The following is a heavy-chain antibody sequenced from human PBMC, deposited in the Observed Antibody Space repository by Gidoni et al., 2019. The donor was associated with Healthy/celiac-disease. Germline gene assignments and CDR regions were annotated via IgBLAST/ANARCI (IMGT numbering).Heavy chain of an antibody. V-gene: IGHV4-34*01. D-gene: IGHD3-16*01. Sequence: QVQLQQWGAGLLKPSETLSLTCAVYGGSFSGYYWSWIRQPPGKGLEWIGEINHSGSTNYNPSLKSRVTISVDTSKNQFSLKLSSVTAADTAVYYCARGVGLLRYRGRHYFDYWGQGTLVTVSS. CDR3: ARGVGLLRYRGRHYFDY. CDR2: INHSGST. CDR1: GGSFSGYY. J-gene: IGHJ4*02.